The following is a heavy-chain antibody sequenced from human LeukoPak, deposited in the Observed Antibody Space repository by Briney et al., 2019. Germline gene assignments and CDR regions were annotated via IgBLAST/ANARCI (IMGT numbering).Heavy chain of an antibody. CDR2: ISSSSSII. Sequence: GGSLRLSCTASGFTFSDYYMIWIRQAPGKGLEWVSYISSSSSIIYYADSVKGRFTISRDNAKNSLYLQMNSLRAEDTAVYYCASGRQGSRSYYNPFDYWGQGTLVTVSS. D-gene: IGHD3-10*01. J-gene: IGHJ4*02. CDR1: GFTFSDYY. CDR3: ASGRQGSRSYYNPFDY. V-gene: IGHV3-11*01.